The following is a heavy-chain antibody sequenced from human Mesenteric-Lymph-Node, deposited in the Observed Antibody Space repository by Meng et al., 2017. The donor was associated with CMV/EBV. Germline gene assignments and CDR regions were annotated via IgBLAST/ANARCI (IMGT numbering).Heavy chain of an antibody. CDR3: ARDTAYGFDF. CDR2: IYHSGST. CDR1: GYSISSGYY. Sequence: SETLSLTCTVSGYSISSGYYWGWIRQPPGKGLEWIGSIYHSGSTYYNPSLRSRVTLSIDTSKNQFSLKLGSVTAADTAVYYCARDTAYGFDFWGQGTLVTVSS. V-gene: IGHV4-38-2*02. J-gene: IGHJ4*02. D-gene: IGHD3-16*01.